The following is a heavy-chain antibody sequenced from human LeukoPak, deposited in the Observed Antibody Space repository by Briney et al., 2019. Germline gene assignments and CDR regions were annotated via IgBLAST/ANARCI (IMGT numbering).Heavy chain of an antibody. Sequence: SETLSLTCAVYGGSFSGYYWSWIRQPPGKGLEWIGEINHSGSTNYNPSLKSRVTISVDTSKNQFSLKLSSVTAADTAVYYCASIPCSGGSCSVDYWGQGTLSPSPQ. D-gene: IGHD2-15*01. J-gene: IGHJ4*02. CDR3: ASIPCSGGSCSVDY. CDR1: GGSFSGYY. CDR2: INHSGST. V-gene: IGHV4-34*01.